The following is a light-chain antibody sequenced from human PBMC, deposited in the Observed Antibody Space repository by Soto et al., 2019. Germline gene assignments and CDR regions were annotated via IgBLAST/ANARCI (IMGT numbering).Light chain of an antibody. CDR1: QSVSSS. CDR3: QQRSSWPPT. CDR2: DAS. V-gene: IGKV3-11*01. J-gene: IGKJ4*01. Sequence: EIVLTQSPATLSLSPGERATHSCRPSQSVSSSLAWYQQKPGQAPRLLVYDASNRATGIPARFSGSGSGTDFTLTISSLESEDFAVYYCQQRSSWPPTFGGGTKV.